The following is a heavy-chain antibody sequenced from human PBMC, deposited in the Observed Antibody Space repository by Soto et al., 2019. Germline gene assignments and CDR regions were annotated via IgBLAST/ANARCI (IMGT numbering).Heavy chain of an antibody. J-gene: IGHJ6*02. CDR2: IIPILGIA. Sequence: QVQLVQSGAEVKKPGSSVKVSCKASGGTFSSYTISWVRQAPGQGLEWMGRIIPILGIANYAQKFQGRVTITADKSTSTAYMELSSLRSEDTAVYYCARDFNPSWIQLNYYGMDVWGQGTTVTVSS. CDR1: GGTFSSYT. CDR3: ARDFNPSWIQLNYYGMDV. V-gene: IGHV1-69*08. D-gene: IGHD5-18*01.